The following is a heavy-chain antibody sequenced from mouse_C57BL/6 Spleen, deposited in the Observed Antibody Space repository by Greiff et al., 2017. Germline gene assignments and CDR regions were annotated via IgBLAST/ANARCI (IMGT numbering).Heavy chain of an antibody. CDR1: GYTFTSYW. CDR2: LDPNSGGT. J-gene: IGHJ3*01. Sequence: QVQLQQPGAELVKPGASVKLSCKASGYTFTSYWMHWVKPRPGRGLEWIGRLDPNSGGTKYNEKFKSKATLTVDKPSSPAYRQLSSLTSEDSAVYYGARGSYYEYDGFAYWGQGTLVTVSA. V-gene: IGHV1-72*01. CDR3: ARGSYYEYDGFAY. D-gene: IGHD2-4*01.